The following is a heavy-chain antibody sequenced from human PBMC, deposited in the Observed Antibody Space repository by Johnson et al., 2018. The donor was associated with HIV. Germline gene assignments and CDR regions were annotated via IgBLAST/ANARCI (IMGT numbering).Heavy chain of an antibody. D-gene: IGHD6-13*01. Sequence: VQLVESGGGLVQPGGSLRLSCGASGFSVSNNYMNWVRQAPGKGLEWVSVIYSGGSTYYAASVRGRFTISRDNSRNTLYLQMSSLRAEDTAMDYCARDGESQQLPLGDAFDVWGQGTMVTVSS. CDR2: IYSGGST. V-gene: IGHV3-66*01. CDR3: ARDGESQQLPLGDAFDV. CDR1: GFSVSNNY. J-gene: IGHJ3*01.